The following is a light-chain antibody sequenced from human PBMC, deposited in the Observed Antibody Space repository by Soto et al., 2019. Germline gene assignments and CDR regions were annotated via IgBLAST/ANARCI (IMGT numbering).Light chain of an antibody. CDR3: QQYGSSIT. J-gene: IGKJ5*01. Sequence: DIQVTQSPSSLSASVGDRVTITCQASQDISKCLNWYQQKAGEAPKLLIYDASNLETGVPDRFSGSGSGTDFTLTINRLEPEDFAVYYCQQYGSSITFGQGTRLEIK. CDR1: QDISKC. CDR2: DAS. V-gene: IGKV1-33*01.